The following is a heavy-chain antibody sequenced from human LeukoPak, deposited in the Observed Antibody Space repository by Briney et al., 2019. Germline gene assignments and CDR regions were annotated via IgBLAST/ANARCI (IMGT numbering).Heavy chain of an antibody. CDR3: AGVRSGYCSGTSCPHGPFDI. J-gene: IGHJ3*02. CDR1: GFTFSSYS. V-gene: IGHV3-21*01. CDR2: IGSTSSYL. D-gene: IGHD2-2*01. Sequence: GGSLRLSCAASGFTFSSYSMNWVRQAPGRGLEWVSSIGSTSSYLYYGDSVKGRFTTSRDNAKNSLYLQMSSLRAEDTAVYYCAGVRSGYCSGTSCPHGPFDIWGQGTMVTVSS.